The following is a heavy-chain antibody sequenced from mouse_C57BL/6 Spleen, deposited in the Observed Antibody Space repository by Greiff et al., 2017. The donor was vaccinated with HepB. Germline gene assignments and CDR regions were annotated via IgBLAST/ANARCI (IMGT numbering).Heavy chain of an antibody. CDR1: GFTFSSYA. CDR2: ISDGGSYT. V-gene: IGHV5-4*01. D-gene: IGHD2-10*02. Sequence: EVNVVESGGGLVKPGGSLKLSCAASGFTFSSYAMSWVRQTPEKRLEWVATISDGGSYTYYPDNVKGRFTISRDNAKNNLYLQMSHLKSEDTAMYYCAREGGMAYYAMDYWGQGTSVTVSS. J-gene: IGHJ4*01. CDR3: AREGGMAYYAMDY.